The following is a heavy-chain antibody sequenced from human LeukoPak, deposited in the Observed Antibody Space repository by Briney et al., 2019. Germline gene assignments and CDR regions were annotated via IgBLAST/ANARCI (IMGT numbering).Heavy chain of an antibody. Sequence: PGGSLRLSCTAPGSPFTDKARGWVGRPPGKGREWVGFFVRVVEGGTTEYAASVKASFTTSRADSISIAYLQMNSLKTKDTAVYSCSRGPTQLWLYYGMDVWGQGTTVIVSS. V-gene: IGHV3-49*04. D-gene: IGHD5-18*01. CDR1: GSPFTDKA. J-gene: IGHJ6*02. CDR2: FVRVVEGGTT. CDR3: SRGPTQLWLYYGMDV.